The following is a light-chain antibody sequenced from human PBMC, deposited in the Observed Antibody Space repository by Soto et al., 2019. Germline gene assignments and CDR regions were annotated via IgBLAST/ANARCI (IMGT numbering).Light chain of an antibody. J-gene: IGKJ1*01. Sequence: DIQMTQSPSTLSTSVGDRVTITCRASQRLSSWLAWYQKQPGKAPQLLIYDVSTLDSGVPSRFSGSASGTEFTLTISSLESDDFATYYCQQYHRYSTFGQGTKVDIK. CDR1: QRLSSW. CDR2: DVS. V-gene: IGKV1-5*01. CDR3: QQYHRYST.